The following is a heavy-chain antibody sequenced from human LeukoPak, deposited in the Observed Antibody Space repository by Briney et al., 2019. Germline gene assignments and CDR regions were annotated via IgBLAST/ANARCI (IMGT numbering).Heavy chain of an antibody. CDR1: GFTLSDSA. Sequence: GGSLRLSCAASGFTLSDSAIHWVRQASGKGLEWVGLIDRPAKSYATAYGASVGGRFTISRDDSKNTAYLQMDSLKTEDTALYYCTRDRGTYNWLDPWGQGTLVTASS. D-gene: IGHD1-26*01. CDR3: TRDRGTYNWLDP. V-gene: IGHV3-73*01. CDR2: IDRPAKSYAT. J-gene: IGHJ5*02.